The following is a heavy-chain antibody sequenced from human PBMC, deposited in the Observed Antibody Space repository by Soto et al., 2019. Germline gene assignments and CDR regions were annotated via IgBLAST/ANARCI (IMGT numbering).Heavy chain of an antibody. V-gene: IGHV3-21*01. CDR1: GFTFSRVS. CDR2: ISSASSET. J-gene: IGHJ4*02. Sequence: GSLRLSCEASGFTFSRVSMNWVRQVPGKGLEWVASISSASSETWYSDSVKGRFTISRDNAQNSLFLQMNTLRPDDSAISHCARVAYWGPGTQVTVSS. CDR3: ARVAY.